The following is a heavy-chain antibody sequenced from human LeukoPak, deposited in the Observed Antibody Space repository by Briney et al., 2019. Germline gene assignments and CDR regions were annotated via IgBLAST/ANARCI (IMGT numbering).Heavy chain of an antibody. CDR3: ARDRRGAQDY. J-gene: IGHJ4*02. CDR1: GGSISSGGYS. V-gene: IGHV4-30-2*01. Sequence: SQTLSLTCAVSGGSISSGGYSWSWIRQPPGKGLEWIGYIYHSGSTYYIPSLKSRVTISVDRSKNQFSLKLSSVTAADTAVYYCARDRRGAQDYWGQGTLVTVSS. D-gene: IGHD1-26*01. CDR2: IYHSGST.